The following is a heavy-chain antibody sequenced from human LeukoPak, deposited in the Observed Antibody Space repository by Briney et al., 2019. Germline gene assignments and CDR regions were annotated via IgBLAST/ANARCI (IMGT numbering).Heavy chain of an antibody. D-gene: IGHD1-7*01. CDR2: IYTSGST. CDR1: GGSISSYY. J-gene: IGHJ5*02. Sequence: SETLPLTCTVSGGSISSYYWSWIRQPAGKGLEWIGRIYTSGSTNYNPSLKSRVTMSVDTSKNQFSLKLSSVTAADTAVYYCARAHLYNWNYEVWFDPWGQGTLVTVSS. V-gene: IGHV4-4*07. CDR3: ARAHLYNWNYEVWFDP.